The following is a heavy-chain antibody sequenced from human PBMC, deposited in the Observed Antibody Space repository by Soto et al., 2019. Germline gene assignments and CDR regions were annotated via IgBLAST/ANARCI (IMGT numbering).Heavy chain of an antibody. Sequence: QVQLVQSGAEERKPGASVKVSCKASGYTFTSYAMHWVRQAPGQRLEWVGWINAGNGNTKYSQKIQGRVTITRDTTASRADMGLSSLRSEDTAVYYCARRGGWYVRFDPWGQGTLVTVSP. V-gene: IGHV1-3*05. J-gene: IGHJ5*02. CDR3: ARRGGWYVRFDP. CDR2: INAGNGNT. D-gene: IGHD6-19*01. CDR1: GYTFTSYA.